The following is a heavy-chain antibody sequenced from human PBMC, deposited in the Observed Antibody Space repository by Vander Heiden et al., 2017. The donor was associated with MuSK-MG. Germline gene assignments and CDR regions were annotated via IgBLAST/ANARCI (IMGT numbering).Heavy chain of an antibody. CDR3: ARVSTVTTDKRYGAGYYYYGMDV. Sequence: QVQLVQSGAEVKKPGSSVKVSCKASGGTFSSYAISWVRQAPGQGLEWMGGIIPIFGTANYAQKFQGRVTITADKSTSTAYMELSSLRSEDTAVYYCARVSTVTTDKRYGAGYYYYGMDVWGQGTTVTVSS. V-gene: IGHV1-69*06. J-gene: IGHJ6*02. CDR2: IIPIFGTA. CDR1: GGTFSSYA. D-gene: IGHD4-17*01.